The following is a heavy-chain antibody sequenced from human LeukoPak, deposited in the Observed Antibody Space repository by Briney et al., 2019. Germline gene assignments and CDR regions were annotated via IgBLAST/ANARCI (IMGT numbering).Heavy chain of an antibody. CDR1: GASVSGSAYY. CDR3: ARLAGVRARGYYYYMDV. J-gene: IGHJ6*03. D-gene: IGHD3-10*01. CDR2: IYYSGST. V-gene: IGHV4-39*01. Sequence: SETLSLTCTVSGASVSGSAYYWGWIRQPPGKGLEWIGNIYYSGSTYYNPSLKSRVTISVDTSKNQFSLKLSSVTAADTAVYYCARLAGVRARGYYYYMDVWGKGTTVTISS.